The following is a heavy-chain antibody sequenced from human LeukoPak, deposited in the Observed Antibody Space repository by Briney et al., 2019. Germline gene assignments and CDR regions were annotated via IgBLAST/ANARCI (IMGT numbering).Heavy chain of an antibody. CDR1: GGSISSYY. CDR2: IYTSGST. Sequence: PPETLSLTCTVSGGSISSYYWSWIRQPPGKGLEWIGYIYTSGSTNYNPSLKSRVTISVDTSKNQFSLKLSSVTAADTAVYYCARRVAGIAARPRSYYYYYMDVWGKGTTVTVSS. V-gene: IGHV4-4*09. J-gene: IGHJ6*03. CDR3: ARRVAGIAARPRSYYYYYMDV. D-gene: IGHD6-6*01.